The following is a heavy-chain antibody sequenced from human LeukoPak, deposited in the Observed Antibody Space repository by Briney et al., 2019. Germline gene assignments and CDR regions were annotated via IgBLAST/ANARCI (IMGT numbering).Heavy chain of an antibody. J-gene: IGHJ3*02. CDR2: IITIFGTA. CDR3: ARDGSGDAFDI. Sequence: ASVKVSCKASGGTFSSYAISWVRQAPGQGLEWMGRIITIFGTANYAQKFQGRVTITTDESTSTAYMELSSLRSEDTAVYYCARDGSGDAFDIWGQGTMVTVSS. V-gene: IGHV1-69*05. CDR1: GGTFSSYA.